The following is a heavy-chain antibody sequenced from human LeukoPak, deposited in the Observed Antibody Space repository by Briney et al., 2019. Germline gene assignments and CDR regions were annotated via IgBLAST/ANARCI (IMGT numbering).Heavy chain of an antibody. Sequence: ASVKVSCKASGYTFTSYAMHWVRQAPGQRLEWMGWINAGNGNTKYSQKFQGRVTITRDTSASTAYMELSSLGSEDTAVYYCARDGDDSSGYYDYWGQGTLVTVSS. CDR1: GYTFTSYA. V-gene: IGHV1-3*01. D-gene: IGHD3-22*01. CDR2: INAGNGNT. CDR3: ARDGDDSSGYYDY. J-gene: IGHJ4*02.